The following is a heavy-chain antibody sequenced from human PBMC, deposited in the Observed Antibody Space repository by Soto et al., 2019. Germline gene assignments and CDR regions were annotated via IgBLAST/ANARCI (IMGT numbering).Heavy chain of an antibody. CDR2: INPNSGGT. D-gene: IGHD3-22*01. J-gene: IGHJ5*02. CDR3: ARGFYDSSGFFYAGWFGP. CDR1: GYTFTGYY. Sequence: ASVKVSCKASGYTFTGYYMHWVRQAPGQGLEWMGWINPNSGGTNYAQKFQGRVTMTRDTSISTAYMELSRLRSDDTAVYYCARGFYDSSGFFYAGWFGPWGQGTLVTVSS. V-gene: IGHV1-2*02.